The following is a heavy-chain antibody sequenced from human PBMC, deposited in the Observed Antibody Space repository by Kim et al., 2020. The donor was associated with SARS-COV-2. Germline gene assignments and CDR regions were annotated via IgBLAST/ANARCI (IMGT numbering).Heavy chain of an antibody. CDR3: ARDLGGYKE. CDR1: GGSISSGGYS. Sequence: SETLSLTCAVSGGSISSGGYSWSWIRQPPGKGLEWIGYIYYSGSTYYNPSLKSRVTISVDRSKNQFSLKLSSVTAADTAVYYCARDLGGYKEWGQGTLVTVSS. V-gene: IGHV4-30-2*01. D-gene: IGHD5-12*01. J-gene: IGHJ4*02. CDR2: IYYSGST.